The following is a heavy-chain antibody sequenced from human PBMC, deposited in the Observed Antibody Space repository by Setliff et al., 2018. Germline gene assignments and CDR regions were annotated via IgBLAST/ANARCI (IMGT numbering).Heavy chain of an antibody. CDR2: VSWNSGNK. CDR1: GFTFDDYT. Sequence: GGSLRLSCVASGFTFDDYTMHWVRQAPGKGLEWVSGVSWNSGNKGYADSVKGRFTISRDNAKNSLYLEMNSLRADDTALYYCAKDRYYDISAYASSGLDQWGQGTQVTVSS. J-gene: IGHJ4*02. V-gene: IGHV3-9*01. D-gene: IGHD3-22*01. CDR3: AKDRYYDISAYASSGLDQ.